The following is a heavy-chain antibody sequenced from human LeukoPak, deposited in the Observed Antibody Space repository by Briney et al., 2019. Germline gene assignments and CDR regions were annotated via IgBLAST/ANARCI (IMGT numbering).Heavy chain of an antibody. D-gene: IGHD2-15*01. CDR2: ISAYNGDT. V-gene: IGHV1-18*01. CDR3: ARVDCSGASCYDY. Sequence: ASVKVSCKASGYTFTSYGMSWVRQAPGQGLEWMGWISAYNGDTKYAQKLEGRVTMTTDTSTSTAYMELRSLRSDDTAVYYCARVDCSGASCYDYWGQGTLVTVSS. J-gene: IGHJ4*02. CDR1: GYTFTSYG.